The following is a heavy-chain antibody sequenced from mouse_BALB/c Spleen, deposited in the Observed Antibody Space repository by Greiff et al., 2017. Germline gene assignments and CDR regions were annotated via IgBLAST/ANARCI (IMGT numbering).Heavy chain of an antibody. CDR3: ARSPYGSSLYAMDY. CDR1: GFSITDTY. J-gene: IGHJ4*01. CDR2: IDPANGNT. D-gene: IGHD1-1*01. Sequence: VQLKQSGAELVKPGASVKLSCTASGFSITDTYMHWVKQRPEQGLEWIGRIDPANGNTKYDPKFQGKATITADTSSNTAYLQLSSLTSEDTAVYYCARSPYGSSLYAMDYWGQGTSVTVSS. V-gene: IGHV14-3*02.